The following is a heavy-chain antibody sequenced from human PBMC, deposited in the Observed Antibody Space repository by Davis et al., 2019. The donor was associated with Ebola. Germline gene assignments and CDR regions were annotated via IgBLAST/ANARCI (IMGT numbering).Heavy chain of an antibody. J-gene: IGHJ5*02. V-gene: IGHV3-74*01. CDR2: INSDGSST. CDR1: GFTFSSYW. Sequence: GESLKISCAASGFTFSSYWMHWVRQVPGKGLVWVSRINSDGSSTSYADSVKGRFTISRDSAKNTLYLQMNSLRAEDTAVYYCARGNRFCSGDICANWFDPWGQGTLVTVSS. CDR3: ARGNRFCSGDICANWFDP. D-gene: IGHD2-15*01.